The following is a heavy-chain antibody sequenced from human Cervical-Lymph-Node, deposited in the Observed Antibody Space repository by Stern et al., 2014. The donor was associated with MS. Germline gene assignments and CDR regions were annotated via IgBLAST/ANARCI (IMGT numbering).Heavy chain of an antibody. J-gene: IGHJ4*02. D-gene: IGHD6-13*01. V-gene: IGHV3-21*01. CDR1: GFTFSNYA. CDR3: ARIVTDGIY. CDR2: ISRSSTYI. Sequence: EMQLVESGGGLVKPGGSLRLSCAASGFTFSNYAMNWVRQAPGKGLEWVSSISRSSTYISYADSVKGGFTISRDNADNSLYLQMNSLRAEDTAVYYCARIVTDGIYWGQGTLVTVAS.